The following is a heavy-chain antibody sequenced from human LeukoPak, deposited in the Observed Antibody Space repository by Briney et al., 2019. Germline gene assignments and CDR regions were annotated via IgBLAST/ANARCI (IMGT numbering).Heavy chain of an antibody. D-gene: IGHD3-3*01. V-gene: IGHV1-46*01. CDR2: INPSGGST. CDR3: AKEMRGFWSLDY. CDR1: GYTFTSYY. J-gene: IGHJ4*02. Sequence: ASVKVSCKASGYTFTSYYMHWVRQAPGQGLEWMGIINPSGGSTSYAQKFQGRVTMTRDTSTSTVYMELSSLRSEDTAVYYCAKEMRGFWSLDYWGQGTLVTVSS.